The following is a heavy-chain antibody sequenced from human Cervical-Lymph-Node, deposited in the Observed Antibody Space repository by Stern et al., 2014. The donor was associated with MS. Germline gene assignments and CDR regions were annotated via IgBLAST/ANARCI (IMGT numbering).Heavy chain of an antibody. CDR1: GFIFSNYG. J-gene: IGHJ3*02. V-gene: IGHV3-33*01. Sequence: VQLVESGGGVVQPGRSLRLSCAASGFIFSNYGMNWVRPAPGKGLEWVACIWYDGRNKYYADSVKGRFTISRDNSKNTLYLQMNSLRVEDTAVYYCARERGASSGYFVVEDAFNIWGRGTMVTVSS. CDR2: IWYDGRNK. CDR3: ARERGASSGYFVVEDAFNI. D-gene: IGHD3-22*01.